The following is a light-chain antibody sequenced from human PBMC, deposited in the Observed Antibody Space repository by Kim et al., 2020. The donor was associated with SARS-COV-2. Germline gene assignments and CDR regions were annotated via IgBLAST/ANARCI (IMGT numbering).Light chain of an antibody. J-gene: IGKJ4*01. Sequence: DIVMTQSPDSLAVSLGERATINCKSSQSVLYSSNNKNYLAWYQQKPGQPPKLLIYWASTRESGVPDRFSGSGSGTDFTLTISSLQAEDVAVYYCQQYYSTLLTFDGGTKVDIK. CDR2: WAS. V-gene: IGKV4-1*01. CDR3: QQYYSTLLT. CDR1: QSVLYSSNNKNY.